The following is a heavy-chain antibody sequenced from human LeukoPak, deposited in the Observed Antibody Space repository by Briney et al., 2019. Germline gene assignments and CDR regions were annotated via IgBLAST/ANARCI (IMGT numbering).Heavy chain of an antibody. J-gene: IGHJ4*02. CDR3: ARDLSSYGPDKDY. Sequence: SGGSLRLSCAASGFTLSTYWMSWVRQAPGKGLEWVSYISSSGSTIYYADSVKGRFTISRDNAKNSLYLQMNSLRAEDTAVYYCARDLSSYGPDKDYWGQGTLVTVSS. CDR2: ISSSGSTI. CDR1: GFTLSTYW. D-gene: IGHD5-18*01. V-gene: IGHV3-48*04.